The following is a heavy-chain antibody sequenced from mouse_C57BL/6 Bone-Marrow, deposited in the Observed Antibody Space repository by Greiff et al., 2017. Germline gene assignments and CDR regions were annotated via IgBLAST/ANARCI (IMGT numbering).Heavy chain of an antibody. J-gene: IGHJ3*01. D-gene: IGHD1-2*01. Sequence: QVQLQQSGPELVKPGASVKISCKASGYSFTSYYIHWVKQRPGQGLEWIGWIYPGGGNTKYNEKFKGKATLTADTSSSTAYMQLSSLTSEDSAVYYCARSLLRLLAYWGQGTLVTVSA. V-gene: IGHV1-66*01. CDR1: GYSFTSYY. CDR3: ARSLLRLLAY. CDR2: IYPGGGNT.